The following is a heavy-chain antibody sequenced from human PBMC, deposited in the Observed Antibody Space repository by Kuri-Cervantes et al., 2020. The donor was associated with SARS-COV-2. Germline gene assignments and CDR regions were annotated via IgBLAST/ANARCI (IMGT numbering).Heavy chain of an antibody. Sequence: LSLTCAASGFTFSSYAMHWFRQAPGKGLEWVSSISTGSSYIYYADSVKGLFTISRDNSKNTLYLQMNNLRGDATAVYFCARGRVVVQAFWGQGTLVTVSS. J-gene: IGHJ4*02. CDR3: ARGRVVVQAF. CDR1: GFTFSSYA. V-gene: IGHV3-21*01. CDR2: ISTGSSYI.